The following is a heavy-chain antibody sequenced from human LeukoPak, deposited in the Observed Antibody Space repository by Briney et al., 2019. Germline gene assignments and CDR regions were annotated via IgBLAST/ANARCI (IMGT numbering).Heavy chain of an antibody. CDR3: AKGRVAAAGTGFGFDY. J-gene: IGHJ4*02. CDR2: ISYDGSNK. Sequence: PGGSLRLSCAASGFTFSSYGMHWVRQAPGKGLEWVAVISYDGSNKYYADSVKGRFTISRDNSKHTLYLQMNSLRAEDTAVYYCAKGRVAAAGTGFGFDYWGQGTLVTVSS. CDR1: GFTFSSYG. V-gene: IGHV3-30*18. D-gene: IGHD6-13*01.